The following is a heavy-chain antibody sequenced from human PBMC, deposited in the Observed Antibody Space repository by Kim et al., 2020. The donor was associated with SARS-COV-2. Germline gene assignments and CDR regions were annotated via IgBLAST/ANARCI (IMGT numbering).Heavy chain of an antibody. CDR2: IYHSGST. V-gene: IGHV4-38-2*02. D-gene: IGHD4-17*01. J-gene: IGHJ5*02. Sequence: SETLSLTCTVSGYSISSGYYWGWIRQPPGKGLEWIGSIYHSGSTYYNPSLKSRVTISVDTSKNQFSLKLSSVTAADTAVYYCAREPYGDYVTYNWFDPWGQGTLVTVSS. CDR1: GYSISSGYY. CDR3: AREPYGDYVTYNWFDP.